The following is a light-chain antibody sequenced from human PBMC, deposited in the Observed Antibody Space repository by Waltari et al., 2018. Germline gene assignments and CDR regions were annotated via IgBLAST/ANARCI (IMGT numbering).Light chain of an antibody. CDR2: EVT. CDR1: SSDVGSYNL. CDR3: CSYAGSTTWV. J-gene: IGLJ3*02. Sequence: QSALTQPASVSGSPGQSITISCTGTSSDVGSYNLVSWYQQHPGKAPKLMIDEVTKRPAGVSNRVSGSKSGNTASLTVSGLQAEDEADYYFCSYAGSTTWVFGGGTKLTVL. V-gene: IGLV2-23*02.